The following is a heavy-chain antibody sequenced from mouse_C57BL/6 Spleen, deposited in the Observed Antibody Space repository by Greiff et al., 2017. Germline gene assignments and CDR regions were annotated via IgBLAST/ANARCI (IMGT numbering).Heavy chain of an antibody. CDR2: ISDGGSYT. Sequence: EVHLVESGGGLVKPGGSLKLSCAASGFTFSSYAMSWVRQTPEKRLEWVATISDGGSYTYYPDNVKGRFTISRDNAKNNLYLQMSHLKSEDTAMYYCAREGITFDYWGQGTTLTVSS. V-gene: IGHV5-4*01. CDR1: GFTFSSYA. J-gene: IGHJ2*01. D-gene: IGHD1-1*01. CDR3: AREGITFDY.